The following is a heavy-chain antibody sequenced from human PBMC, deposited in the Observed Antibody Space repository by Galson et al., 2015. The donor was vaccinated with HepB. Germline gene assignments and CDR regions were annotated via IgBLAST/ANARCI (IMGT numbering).Heavy chain of an antibody. J-gene: IGHJ6*02. CDR2: INHSGSP. CDR3: ASSSWPIGYEYAMDV. V-gene: IGHV4-34*01. Sequence: ETLSLTCGFYGGSSNIYYWNWIRQPPGKGLEWIGEINHSGSPNYSPTLKSRVTISIDTSKTRLSLRLTSVTAADTAVYFCASSSWPIGYEYAMDVWGQGTTVIVSS. CDR1: GGSSNIYY. D-gene: IGHD6-13*01.